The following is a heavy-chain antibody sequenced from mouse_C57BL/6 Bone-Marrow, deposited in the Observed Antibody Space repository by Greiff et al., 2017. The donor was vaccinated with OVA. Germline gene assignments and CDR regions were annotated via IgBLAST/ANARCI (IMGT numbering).Heavy chain of an antibody. CDR2: ISDGGSYT. D-gene: IGHD1-1*01. Sequence: EVKVVESGGGLVKPGGSLKLSCAASGFTFSSYAMSWVRQTPEKRLEWVATISDGGSYTYYPDNVKGRFTISRDNAKNNLYLQMSHLKSEDTAMYYCARDPFITTVVATNFDVWGTGTTVTVSS. CDR1: GFTFSSYA. J-gene: IGHJ1*03. CDR3: ARDPFITTVVATNFDV. V-gene: IGHV5-4*01.